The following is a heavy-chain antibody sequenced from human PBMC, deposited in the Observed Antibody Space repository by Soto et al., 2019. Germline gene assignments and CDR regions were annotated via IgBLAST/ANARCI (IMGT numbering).Heavy chain of an antibody. D-gene: IGHD1-26*01. J-gene: IGHJ4*02. CDR1: GFTFNKLW. CDR2: ISYDGSHK. V-gene: IGHV3-30*18. Sequence: PGGSLRLSCAASGFTFNKLWMSWVRQAPGKGLEWVAAISYDGSHKYYADSVQGRFSISRDSSKNTLYLQMNSLRAEDAAVYYCPKTEWDTTLATYYMDYWGQGTLATV. CDR3: PKTEWDTTLATYYMDY.